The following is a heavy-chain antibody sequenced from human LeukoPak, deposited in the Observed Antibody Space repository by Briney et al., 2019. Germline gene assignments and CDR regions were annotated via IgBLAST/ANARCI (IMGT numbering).Heavy chain of an antibody. CDR3: VRDSRS. CDR1: GFSFSTYW. Sequence: GGSLRLSCAASGFSFSTYWMYWVRQAPGKGLTWISRINSDGSSTSYADPVKGRFTISRDNAKNTLSLQMNGLRAEDTAVYYCVRDSRSWGQGTLVTVSS. CDR2: INSDGSST. J-gene: IGHJ5*02. V-gene: IGHV3-74*01.